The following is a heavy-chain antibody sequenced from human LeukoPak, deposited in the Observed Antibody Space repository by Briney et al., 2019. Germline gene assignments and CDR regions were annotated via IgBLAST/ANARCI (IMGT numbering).Heavy chain of an antibody. J-gene: IGHJ4*02. CDR3: AKDKGSSGYYGFGDY. CDR1: DSIFRHYG. Sequence: QPGRSLRLSCEASDSIFRHYGMHWVRQAPGKGLEWVAFIRYDGSNKYYADSVKGRFTISRDNSKNTLYLQMNSLRAEDTAVYYCAKDKGSSGYYGFGDYWGQGTLVTVSS. V-gene: IGHV3-30*02. CDR2: IRYDGSNK. D-gene: IGHD3-22*01.